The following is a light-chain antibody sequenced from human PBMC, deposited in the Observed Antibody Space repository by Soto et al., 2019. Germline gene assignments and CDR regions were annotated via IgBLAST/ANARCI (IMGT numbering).Light chain of an antibody. J-gene: IGKJ2*01. CDR1: QSVASNY. CDR3: QQYGISPPYT. Sequence: EIVLTQSPGTLSLSPGERATLSCRASQSVASNYLAWYQQKPGQTPRLLIYGASSRATDIPDRFSGTGSGTDFTLTISRLEPEDFAVYYCQQYGISPPYTFGQGTKLETK. V-gene: IGKV3-20*01. CDR2: GAS.